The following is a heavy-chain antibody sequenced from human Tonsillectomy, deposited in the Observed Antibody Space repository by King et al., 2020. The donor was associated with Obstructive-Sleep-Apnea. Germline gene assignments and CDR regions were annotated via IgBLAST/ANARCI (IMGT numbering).Heavy chain of an antibody. V-gene: IGHV3-33*01. D-gene: IGHD3-16*01. Sequence: VQLVESGGGVVQPGRSLRLSCAASGFTFSSYGMHWVRQAPGKGLEWGAVIWYDGSNKYYADSLKGRFTISRDNSKYTLYLQMNTLRAEDTAVYYCTRVGGQRSRLYYYYAMDVWGQGTTVTVSS. CDR2: IWYDGSNK. J-gene: IGHJ6*02. CDR3: TRVGGQRSRLYYYYAMDV. CDR1: GFTFSSYG.